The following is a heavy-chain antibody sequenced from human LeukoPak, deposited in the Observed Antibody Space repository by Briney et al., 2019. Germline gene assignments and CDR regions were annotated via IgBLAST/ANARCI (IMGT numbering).Heavy chain of an antibody. V-gene: IGHV4-34*01. Sequence: PSETLSLTCAVYGGSFSGYYWSWIRQPPGKGLEWIGEINHSGSTNYNPSLKSRVTMSVDTSKNQFSLKLSSVTAADTAVYYCARDGCSSTSCFLDYWGQGTLVTVSS. CDR3: ARDGCSSTSCFLDY. D-gene: IGHD2-2*01. J-gene: IGHJ4*02. CDR1: GGSFSGYY. CDR2: INHSGST.